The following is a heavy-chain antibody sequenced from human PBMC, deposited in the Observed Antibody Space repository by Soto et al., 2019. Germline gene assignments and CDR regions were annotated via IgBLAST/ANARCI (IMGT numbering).Heavy chain of an antibody. Sequence: QVHLVQSGAEVKKPGASVKVSCKGSGYAFTTYGITWVRQAPGQGLEWMGWISAHNGNTNYAQKLQGRVTVTRDTSPSQAYMELRSLRSEDTAVYYCARVRYGDYWGQGALVTVSS. D-gene: IGHD1-1*01. J-gene: IGHJ4*02. CDR1: GYAFTTYG. V-gene: IGHV1-18*01. CDR3: ARVRYGDY. CDR2: ISAHNGNT.